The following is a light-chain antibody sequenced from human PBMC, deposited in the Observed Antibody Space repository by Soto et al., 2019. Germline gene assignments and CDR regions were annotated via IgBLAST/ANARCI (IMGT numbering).Light chain of an antibody. Sequence: DIVLTQSPGPLSLSPGERATLSCRASQSVTNNYLAWYQQKPGQAPRLLIDGASSRATGVPDRFSGTGSGTDFTLTISRLEPEDFAVFYCQQYGNSPITFGQGTRLEN. CDR3: QQYGNSPIT. J-gene: IGKJ5*01. CDR1: QSVTNNY. V-gene: IGKV3-20*01. CDR2: GAS.